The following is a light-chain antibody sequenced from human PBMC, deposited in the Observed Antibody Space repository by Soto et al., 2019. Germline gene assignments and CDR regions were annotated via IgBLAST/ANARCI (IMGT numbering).Light chain of an antibody. CDR1: QSLLHSNGYNY. Sequence: EIVMTQSPLSLPVTPGEPASISCKSSQSLLHSNGYNYLDWYLQKPGQSPQLLIYAGSNRASGVPDRVSGSGSCTDFTLKISRVEAEDVAVYYCMQALQEPFTFGPGTKVDIK. J-gene: IGKJ3*01. CDR3: MQALQEPFT. CDR2: AGS. V-gene: IGKV2-28*01.